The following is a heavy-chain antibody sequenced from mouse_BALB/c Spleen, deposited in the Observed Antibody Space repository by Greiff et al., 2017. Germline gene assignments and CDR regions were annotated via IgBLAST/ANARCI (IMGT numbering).Heavy chain of an antibody. D-gene: IGHD1-2*01. V-gene: IGHV14-3*02. CDR1: GFNIKDTY. Sequence: VQLKESGAELVKPGASVKLSCTASGFNIKDTYMHWVKQRPEQGLEWIGRIDPANGNTKYDPKFQGKATITADTSSNTAYLQLSSLTSEDTAVYYCARDDGRHWGQGTTLTVSS. CDR3: ARDDGRH. J-gene: IGHJ2*01. CDR2: IDPANGNT.